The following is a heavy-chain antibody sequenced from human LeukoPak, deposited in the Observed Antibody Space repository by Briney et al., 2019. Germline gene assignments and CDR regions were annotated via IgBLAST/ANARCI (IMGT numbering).Heavy chain of an antibody. CDR1: GFTFSSYE. J-gene: IGHJ6*02. Sequence: GGSLRLSCAASGFTFSSYEMNWVRQPPGKGLEWVSYISSSGSTIYYADSVKGRFTISRDNAKNSLYLQMNSLRAEDTAVYYCARDWGTLYGMDVWGQGTTVTVSS. CDR3: ARDWGTLYGMDV. D-gene: IGHD3-16*01. V-gene: IGHV3-48*03. CDR2: ISSSGSTI.